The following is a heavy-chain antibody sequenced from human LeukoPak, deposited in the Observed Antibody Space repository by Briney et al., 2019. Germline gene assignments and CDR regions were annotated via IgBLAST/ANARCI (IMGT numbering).Heavy chain of an antibody. CDR1: GGSISSYY. CDR3: ARDVRDHYYDSSGWSSGAFDI. CDR2: IYYSGST. D-gene: IGHD3-22*01. V-gene: IGHV4-59*01. Sequence: PSETLSLTCTVSGGSISSYYWSWIRQPPGKGLEWIGYIYYSGSTNYNPSLKSRVTISVDTSKNQFSLKLSSVTAADTAVYYCARDVRDHYYDSSGWSSGAFDIWGQGTMVTVSS. J-gene: IGHJ3*02.